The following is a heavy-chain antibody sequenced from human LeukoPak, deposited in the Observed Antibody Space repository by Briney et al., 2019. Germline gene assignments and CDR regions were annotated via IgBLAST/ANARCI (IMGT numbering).Heavy chain of an antibody. CDR2: TYYRSKWYN. V-gene: IGHV6-1*01. Sequence: SQTLSLTCAISGDTVSSNSAAWNWIRQSPSSGLEWLGRTYYRSKWYNDYAVSVKSRITINPDTSKNHFSLQLNSVTLEDTAVYYCARGTAAAGFNFWGQGTLVTVSS. CDR1: GDTVSSNSAA. CDR3: ARGTAAAGFNF. D-gene: IGHD6-13*01. J-gene: IGHJ4*02.